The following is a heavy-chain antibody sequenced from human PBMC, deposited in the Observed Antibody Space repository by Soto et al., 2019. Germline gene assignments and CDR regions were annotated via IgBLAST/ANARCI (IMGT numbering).Heavy chain of an antibody. Sequence: QITLKESGPTLVKPTQTLTLTCTFSGFSLSTSGVGVGWIRQPPGKALEWLALIYWDDDKRYSPSLKSRLTITKDTSKNPVVLTMTNMDPVDTATYYCAHSTGYCISTSCYAGIDYYGMDVWGQGTTVTVSS. CDR2: IYWDDDK. CDR3: AHSTGYCISTSCYAGIDYYGMDV. CDR1: GFSLSTSGVG. V-gene: IGHV2-5*02. D-gene: IGHD2-2*01. J-gene: IGHJ6*02.